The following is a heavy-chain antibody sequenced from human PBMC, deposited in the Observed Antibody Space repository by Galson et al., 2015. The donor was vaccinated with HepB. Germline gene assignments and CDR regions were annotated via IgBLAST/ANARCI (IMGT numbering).Heavy chain of an antibody. J-gene: IGHJ4*02. CDR2: IWYDGNNK. Sequence: SLRLSCAASGFTFSNYAMHWVRQAPGKGLEWVAVIWYDGNNKYYADSVEGRFTISRDNSKNTVYLQMNSLRVEDTAVYYCARGLYDSSHNGYRNGPFDYWGQGTLVTVSS. CDR3: ARGLYDSSHNGYRNGPFDY. V-gene: IGHV3-33*01. D-gene: IGHD3-22*01. CDR1: GFTFSNYA.